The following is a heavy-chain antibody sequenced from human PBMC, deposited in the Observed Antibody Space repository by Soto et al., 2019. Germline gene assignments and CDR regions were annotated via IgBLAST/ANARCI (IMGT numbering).Heavy chain of an antibody. CDR1: GFTFDSCG. V-gene: IGHV3-23*01. D-gene: IGHD3-10*01. Sequence: GGSLRLSCVASGFTFDSCGMNWVRQAPGKGLEWVAGVSPHAANTYYADSVRGRFIISRDDSRKTVSLDMNRLRAEDTAVYFCAKDRPYGSGIFSFDQWGQGTRVTVS. J-gene: IGHJ4*02. CDR2: VSPHAANT. CDR3: AKDRPYGSGIFSFDQ.